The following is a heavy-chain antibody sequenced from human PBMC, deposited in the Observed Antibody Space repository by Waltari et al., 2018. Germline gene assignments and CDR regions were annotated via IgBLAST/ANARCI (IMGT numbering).Heavy chain of an antibody. J-gene: IGHJ4*02. CDR2: KKQEGSEK. V-gene: IGHV3-7*04. D-gene: IGHD5-18*01. CDR3: AGGLWFDY. CDR1: GFTFSSYW. Sequence: EVQLVESGGGLVQPGGSLRLSCAASGFTFSSYWMSWVRQAPGKGREGVANKKQEGSEKDYGDSVKGRFTISRDNAKNSLYLQRNSLRAEDTAVYYCAGGLWFDYWGQGTLVTVSS.